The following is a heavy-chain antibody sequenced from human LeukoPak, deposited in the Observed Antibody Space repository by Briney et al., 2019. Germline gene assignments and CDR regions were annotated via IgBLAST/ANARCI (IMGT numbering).Heavy chain of an antibody. CDR2: IIPIFGTA. D-gene: IGHD3-22*01. CDR3: ARSGYSSDAFDI. J-gene: IGHJ3*02. V-gene: IGHV1-69*05. CDR1: GGTFNSYA. Sequence: SVKVSCKASGGTFNSYAISWVRQAPGQGLEWMGGIIPIFGTANYAQKFQGRVTITTDESTSTAYMELSSLRSEDTAVYYCARSGYSSDAFDIWGQGTMVTVSS.